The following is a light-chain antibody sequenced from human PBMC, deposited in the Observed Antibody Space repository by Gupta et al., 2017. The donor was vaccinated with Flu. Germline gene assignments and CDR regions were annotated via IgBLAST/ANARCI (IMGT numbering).Light chain of an antibody. CDR2: EVT. CDR3: ASYTATSTWV. V-gene: IGLV2-14*01. Sequence: QSALSPPASASGSPGPSITISCPRTSSDVGGYNYVSWYQQHPDKAPELMIYEVTERPSGVSNRFSGSKSGNTASLTISGLQAEDEADYCCASYTATSTWVFGGGTKLTVL. CDR1: SSDVGGYNY. J-gene: IGLJ3*02.